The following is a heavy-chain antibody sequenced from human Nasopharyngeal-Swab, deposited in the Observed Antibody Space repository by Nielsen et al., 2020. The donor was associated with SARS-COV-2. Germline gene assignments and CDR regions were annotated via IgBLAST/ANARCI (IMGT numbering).Heavy chain of an antibody. CDR2: TYYRSKWYN. CDR3: ARGDWGHFDY. V-gene: IGHV6-1*01. Sequence: WIRQSPSRGLEWLGRTYYRSKWYNDYAESVKSRVTISPDTSKNQVSLQLNSVTPEDTGVYYCARGDWGHFDYWGQGTLGTVSS. J-gene: IGHJ4*02. D-gene: IGHD7-27*01.